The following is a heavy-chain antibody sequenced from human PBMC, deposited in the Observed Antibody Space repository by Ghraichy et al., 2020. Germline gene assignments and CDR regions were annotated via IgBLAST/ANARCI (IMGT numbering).Heavy chain of an antibody. CDR1: GFIFSRYG. D-gene: IGHD6-19*01. V-gene: IGHV3-48*01. J-gene: IGHJ4*02. CDR3: ARGMYSSTVD. CDR2: IGSNSYTI. Sequence: GGSLRLSCAASGFIFSRYGMNWVRQAPGKGLEWISYIGSNSYTIYLADSVKGRFTISRDDAKNSVYLQMDRLRAEDTAVYYCARGMYSSTVDWGQGTLVTVSS.